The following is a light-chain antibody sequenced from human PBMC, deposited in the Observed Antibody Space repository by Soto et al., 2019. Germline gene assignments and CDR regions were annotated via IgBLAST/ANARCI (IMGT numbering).Light chain of an antibody. J-gene: IGKJ1*01. Sequence: DIQMTQSPSSLSASVGDRVTITCRASQGIRNDLAWYQQKPGKAPKRLIFAASSLQSGVPSRFSGSGSCTEFTLTISSLQPEDSATYYCLQHNSYPRTFGQGTKVEIK. CDR3: LQHNSYPRT. CDR2: AAS. CDR1: QGIRND. V-gene: IGKV1-17*01.